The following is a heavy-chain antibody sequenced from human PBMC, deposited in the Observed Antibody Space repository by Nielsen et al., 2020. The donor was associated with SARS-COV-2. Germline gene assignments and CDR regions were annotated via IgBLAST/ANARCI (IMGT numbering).Heavy chain of an antibody. Sequence: LRLSCTVSGGSISGGGYYWTWIRQHPGTGQEWIGNISYSGSTYYNPSLKSRVTISVDTSKNQFSLKLSSVTAADTAVYYCARRSGSSHWLFDYWGQGTLVTVSS. CDR2: ISYSGST. J-gene: IGHJ4*02. D-gene: IGHD3-10*01. CDR1: GGSISGGGYY. V-gene: IGHV4-31*03. CDR3: ARRSGSSHWLFDY.